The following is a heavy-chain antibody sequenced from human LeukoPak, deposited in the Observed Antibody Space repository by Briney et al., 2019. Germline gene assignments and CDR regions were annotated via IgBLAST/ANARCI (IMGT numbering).Heavy chain of an antibody. J-gene: IGHJ3*02. CDR2: IIPIFGTA. CDR1: GYTFTSYA. V-gene: IGHV1-69*13. CDR3: ASATGTTMVRGVNDAFDI. Sequence: SVKVSCKASGYTFTSYAISWVRQAPGQGLEWMGGIIPIFGTANYAQKFQGRVTITADESTSTAYMELSSLRSEDTAVYYCASATGTTMVRGVNDAFDIWGQGTMVTVSS. D-gene: IGHD3-10*01.